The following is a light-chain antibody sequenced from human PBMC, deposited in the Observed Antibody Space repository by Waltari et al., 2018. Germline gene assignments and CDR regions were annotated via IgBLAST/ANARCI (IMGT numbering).Light chain of an antibody. CDR3: HSRVVSNVRGA. Sequence: SSELTQDPAVSVALGQPVRITCQGDSLRSYDASWYQQKPGQAPRLVIYGKDNRPSGIPDRFSGSTSGNTASLTITGSQAEDEADYYCHSRVVSNVRGAFGGGTKLTVL. CDR1: SLRSYD. J-gene: IGLJ2*01. V-gene: IGLV3-19*01. CDR2: GKD.